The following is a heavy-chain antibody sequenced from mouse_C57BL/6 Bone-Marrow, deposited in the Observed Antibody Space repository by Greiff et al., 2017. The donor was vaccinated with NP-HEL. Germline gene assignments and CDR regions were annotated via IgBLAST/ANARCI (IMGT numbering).Heavy chain of an antibody. Sequence: EVKLMESGGGLVKPGGSLKLSCAASGFTFSDYGMNGVRQAPEKGLEWVAYISGGSSTIYYADTVKGRFTISRDNAKNTLFLQMTSLRSEDTAMYYCARRYRGLYYYAMDYWGQGTSVTVSS. CDR2: ISGGSSTI. V-gene: IGHV5-17*01. D-gene: IGHD2-12*01. J-gene: IGHJ4*01. CDR3: ARRYRGLYYYAMDY. CDR1: GFTFSDYG.